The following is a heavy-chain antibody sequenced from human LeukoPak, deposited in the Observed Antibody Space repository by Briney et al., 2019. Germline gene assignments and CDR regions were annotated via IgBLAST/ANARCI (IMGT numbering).Heavy chain of an antibody. CDR2: INPDSGSA. CDR1: GHTFTNYY. V-gene: IGHV1-46*01. D-gene: IGHD6-13*01. Sequence: ASVKVSCKASGHTFTNYYLHWVRHAPGQGLEWMGIINPDSGSASYPQKFQGRVTMTRDTSTTTVYMELSSLTSEDTAVYYCARDLADVSRSWHYFGYWGQGTLVTVSS. CDR3: ARDLADVSRSWHYFGY. J-gene: IGHJ4*02.